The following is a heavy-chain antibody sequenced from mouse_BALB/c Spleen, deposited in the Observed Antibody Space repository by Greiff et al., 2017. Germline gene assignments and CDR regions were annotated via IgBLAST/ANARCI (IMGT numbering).Heavy chain of an antibody. CDR1: GYTFSSYW. Sequence: QVQLKESGAELMKPGASVKISCKATGYTFSSYWIEWVKQRPGHGLEWIGEILPGSGSTNYNEKFKGKATFTADTSSNTAYMQLSSLTSEDSAVYYCARGAYYGNGGFAYWGQGTLVTVSA. V-gene: IGHV1-9*01. J-gene: IGHJ3*01. D-gene: IGHD2-10*01. CDR3: ARGAYYGNGGFAY. CDR2: ILPGSGST.